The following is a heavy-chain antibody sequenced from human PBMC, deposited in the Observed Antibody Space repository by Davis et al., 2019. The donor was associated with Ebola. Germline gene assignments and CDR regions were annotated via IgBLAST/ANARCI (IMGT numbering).Heavy chain of an antibody. D-gene: IGHD3-10*01. J-gene: IGHJ4*02. CDR2: IKQDGSEK. V-gene: IGHV3-7*03. CDR3: ARAMRIWFGELLYGDYFDY. Sequence: PGGSLRLSCAASGFTFSSYWMSWVRQAPGKGLEWVANIKQDGSEKYYVDSVKGRFTVSRDNAKNSLYLQMNSLRAEDTAVYYCARAMRIWFGELLYGDYFDYWGQGTLVTVSS. CDR1: GFTFSSYW.